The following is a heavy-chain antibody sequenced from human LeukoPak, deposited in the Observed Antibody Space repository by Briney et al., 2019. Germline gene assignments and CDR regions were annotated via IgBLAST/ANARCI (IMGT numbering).Heavy chain of an antibody. Sequence: GGSLRLSCAASGFTFGTYSMNWARQAPGKGLEWVSSISSSSSYIYYADSVKGRVTISRDNSKNTLYLQMNSLRAEDTAVYYCAKDYDPGSSWTLYYYYYYGMDVWGQGTTVTVSS. CDR3: AKDYDPGSSWTLYYYYYYGMDV. CDR2: ISSSSSYI. V-gene: IGHV3-21*01. D-gene: IGHD6-13*01. J-gene: IGHJ6*02. CDR1: GFTFGTYS.